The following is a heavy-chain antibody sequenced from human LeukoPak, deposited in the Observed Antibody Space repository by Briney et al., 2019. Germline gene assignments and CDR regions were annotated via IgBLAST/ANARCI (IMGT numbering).Heavy chain of an antibody. V-gene: IGHV5-10-1*01. CDR2: IDPSDSYT. Sequence: GESLMTSLQGSGYSFTSYWISWVRQMPGKGLEWMGRIDPSDSYTNYSPSFQGHVTISADKSISTAYLQWSSLKASDTAMYYCARVGRAAAGFDYWGQGTLVTVSS. D-gene: IGHD6-13*01. CDR1: GYSFTSYW. CDR3: ARVGRAAAGFDY. J-gene: IGHJ4*02.